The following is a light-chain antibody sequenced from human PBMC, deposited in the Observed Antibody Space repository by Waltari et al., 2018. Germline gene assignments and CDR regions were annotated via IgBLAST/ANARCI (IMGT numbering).Light chain of an antibody. V-gene: IGKV3-20*01. CDR3: QNHERLPAT. Sequence: ELVLTQSPGTLSLSPGERATLSCRASQSVRTYLAWYQQKPGQAPRLLIYGASTRATGIPDRFMGSGSGTDVSLTISRREPEDAAVYYCQNHERLPATFGQGTKVEIK. CDR2: GAS. CDR1: QSVRTY. J-gene: IGKJ1*01.